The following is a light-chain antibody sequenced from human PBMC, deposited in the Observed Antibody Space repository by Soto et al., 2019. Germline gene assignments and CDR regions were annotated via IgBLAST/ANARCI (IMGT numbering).Light chain of an antibody. CDR1: QSINIW. CDR3: QQYNSYSRT. CDR2: DAS. J-gene: IGKJ1*01. V-gene: IGKV1-5*01. Sequence: DVQMTMSPSTLSASVGDRVTITCRASQSINIWLAWYQQKPGKGPNLLIYDASSLESGVPSRFSGSGSGTEFTLTISSLQPDDFATYYCQQYNSYSRTFGQGTMVDIK.